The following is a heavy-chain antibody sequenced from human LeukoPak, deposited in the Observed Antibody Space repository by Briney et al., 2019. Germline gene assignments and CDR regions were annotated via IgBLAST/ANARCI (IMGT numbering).Heavy chain of an antibody. D-gene: IGHD3-10*01. CDR2: IRYDGSNK. CDR1: GFTFSSYG. J-gene: IGHJ6*02. V-gene: IGHV3-30*02. Sequence: GGSLRLSCAASGFTFSSYGMHWVRQAPGKGLEWVAFIRYDGSNKYYADSVKGRFTISRDNSKNTLYLQMNSLRAEDTAVYYCAKETHYYGSGGYLYGMDVWGQGTTVTVSS. CDR3: AKETHYYGSGGYLYGMDV.